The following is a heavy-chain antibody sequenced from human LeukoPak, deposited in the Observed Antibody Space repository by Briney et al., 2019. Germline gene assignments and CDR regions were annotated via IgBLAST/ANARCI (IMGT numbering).Heavy chain of an antibody. J-gene: IGHJ5*02. V-gene: IGHV1-8*02. CDR3: ARGRVAAAGRDWFDP. CDR1: GYTFTGYY. CDR2: INPNSGNT. Sequence: ASVKVSCKASGYTFTGYYMHWVRQAPGQGLEWMGRINPNSGNTGYAQKFQGRVTMTRNTSISTAYMELSSLRSEDTAVYYCARGRVAAAGRDWFDPWGQGTLVSLSS. D-gene: IGHD6-13*01.